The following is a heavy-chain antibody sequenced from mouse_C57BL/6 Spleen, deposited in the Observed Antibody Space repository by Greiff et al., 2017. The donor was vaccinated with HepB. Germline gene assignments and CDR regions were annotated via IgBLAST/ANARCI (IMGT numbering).Heavy chain of an antibody. CDR3: ARWYSQVHPYFDY. D-gene: IGHD1-1*02. V-gene: IGHV1-22*01. CDR1: GYTFTDYN. Sequence: VQLKQSGPELVKPGASVKMSCKASGYTFTDYNMHWVKQSHGKSLEWIGYINPNNGGTSYNQKFKGKATLTVNKSSSTAYMELRSLTSEDSAVYYCARWYSQVHPYFDYWGQGTTLTVSS. J-gene: IGHJ2*01. CDR2: INPNNGGT.